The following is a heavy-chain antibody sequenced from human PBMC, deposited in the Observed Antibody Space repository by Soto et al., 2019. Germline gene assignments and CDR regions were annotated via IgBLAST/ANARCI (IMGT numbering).Heavy chain of an antibody. CDR2: INHSGTT. J-gene: IGHJ4*02. CDR3: AKVVQWLALDY. CDR1: GGSFSGYY. Sequence: PSETLSLTCAVYGGSFSGYYLSWIRQPPGKGLEWIGEINHSGTTYYNPSLKSRVTMSVDTSKNQFSLKLTSVTAEDTAVYYCAKVVQWLALDYWGQGTLVTVSS. D-gene: IGHD6-19*01. V-gene: IGHV4-34*01.